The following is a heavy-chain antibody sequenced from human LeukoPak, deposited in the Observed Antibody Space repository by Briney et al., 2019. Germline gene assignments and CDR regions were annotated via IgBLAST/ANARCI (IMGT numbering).Heavy chain of an antibody. CDR1: GFTFSNYA. V-gene: IGHV3-30-3*01. J-gene: IGHJ4*02. CDR2: ISKDGTRT. Sequence: GRSLRLSCAASGFTFSNYAIHWVRQAPGKGLEWAALISKDGTRTYYPDSVKGRFTISRDNSKNTLYLQMNSLRTEDTAMYYCAILGYSSSVFDCWGQGTLVTVSS. CDR3: AILGYSSSVFDC. D-gene: IGHD2-2*01.